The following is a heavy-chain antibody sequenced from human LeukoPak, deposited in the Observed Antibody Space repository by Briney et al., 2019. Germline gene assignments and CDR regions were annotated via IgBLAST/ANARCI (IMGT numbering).Heavy chain of an antibody. V-gene: IGHV3-30-3*01. Sequence: GGSLRLSCAASGFTFSSYAMHWVRQAPGKGLEWVAVISYDGSNKYYADSVKGRFTISRDNSKNTLYLQMNSLRAEDTAVYYCANGGSWESFDYWGQGTLVTVSS. CDR1: GFTFSSYA. CDR3: ANGGSWESFDY. D-gene: IGHD1-26*01. J-gene: IGHJ4*02. CDR2: ISYDGSNK.